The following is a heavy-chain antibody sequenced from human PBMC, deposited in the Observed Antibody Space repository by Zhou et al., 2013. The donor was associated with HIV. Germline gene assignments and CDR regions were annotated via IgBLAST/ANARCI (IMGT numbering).Heavy chain of an antibody. CDR1: GYTLTALS. D-gene: IGHD3-22*01. CDR3: AAENPIKMTMTEAVDV. V-gene: IGHV1-24*01. CDR2: FDPEDGEA. J-gene: IGHJ6*04. Sequence: QVQLFQSGAEVKKPGASVKVSCKVSGYTLTALSIHWVRQAPGKGLEWMGYFDPEDGEAIYAERFLGRVSMTEDSSTDTAYMELNSLRSDDTAVYYCAAENPIKMTMTEAVDVWGKGTNGHRSPQ.